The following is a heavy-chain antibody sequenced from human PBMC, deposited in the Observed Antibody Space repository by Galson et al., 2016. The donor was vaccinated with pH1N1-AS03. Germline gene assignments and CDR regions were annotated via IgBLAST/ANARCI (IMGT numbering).Heavy chain of an antibody. V-gene: IGHV3-7*03. Sequence: SLRLSCAASEITFSSSWMSWVRQAPGKGLEWVANINQDGSHKDYVDSVKGRFTISRDNAKRSLSLQMNSLRAEDTAVYYCAKDSHSKADCWGQGTLVTVSS. CDR3: AKDSHSKADC. CDR1: EITFSSSW. D-gene: IGHD4-11*01. CDR2: INQDGSHK. J-gene: IGHJ4*02.